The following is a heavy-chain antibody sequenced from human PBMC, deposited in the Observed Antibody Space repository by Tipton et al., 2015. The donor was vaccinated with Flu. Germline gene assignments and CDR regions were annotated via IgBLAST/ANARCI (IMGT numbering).Heavy chain of an antibody. V-gene: IGHV3-48*03. CDR3: AKDQFVGNSMWDPFDA. Sequence: SLRLSCAASGFTFSSYEMNWVRQAPGKGLEWISYISGRYDTVYYAVSVKGRFTIYRDNSKNILYLQMDSLRVEDSALYYCAKDQFVGNSMWDPFDAWGQGTMVTVSS. J-gene: IGHJ3*01. CDR2: ISGRYDTV. CDR1: GFTFSSYE. D-gene: IGHD4-23*01.